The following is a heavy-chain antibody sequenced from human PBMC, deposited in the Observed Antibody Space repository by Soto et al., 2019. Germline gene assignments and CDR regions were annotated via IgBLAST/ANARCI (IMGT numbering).Heavy chain of an antibody. CDR1: GFTFSSYG. D-gene: IGHD6-19*01. J-gene: IGHJ4*02. V-gene: IGHV3-33*01. Sequence: QVQLVESGGGVVQPGRSLRLSCAASGFTFSSYGMHWVRQAPGKGLEWVAVIWYDGSNKYYADSVKGRFTISRDNSKNTLYLQMNSLRAEDTAVYYCARDGPGIAVGGTGYTYYFDYWGQGTLVTVSS. CDR2: IWYDGSNK. CDR3: ARDGPGIAVGGTGYTYYFDY.